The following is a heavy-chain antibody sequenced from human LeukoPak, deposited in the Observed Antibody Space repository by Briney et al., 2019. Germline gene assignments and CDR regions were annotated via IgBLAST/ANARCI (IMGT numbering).Heavy chain of an antibody. V-gene: IGHV5-51*01. CDR3: ARGGEFWSGLVDY. D-gene: IGHD3-3*01. CDR2: IYPGDSDT. Sequence: GDTLKISCKGSGYSFTSYWIGWVRQMPGKVLEWMEIIYPGDSDTRYRPSFQGQVTISADKSISTAYLQWSSLKASDTAMYYCARGGEFWSGLVDYWGQGTLVTVSS. CDR1: GYSFTSYW. J-gene: IGHJ4*02.